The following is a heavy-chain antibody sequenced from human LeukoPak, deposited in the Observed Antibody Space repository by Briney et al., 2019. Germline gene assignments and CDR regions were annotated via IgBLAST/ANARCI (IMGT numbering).Heavy chain of an antibody. CDR2: ISGSGGST. CDR1: GFTFSSYA. CDR3: ARALAPLGYSYGLGFDY. Sequence: PGGSLRLSCAASGFTFSSYAMSWVRQAPGKGLEWVSAISGSGGSTYYADSVKGRFTISRDNAKNSLYLQMNSLRAEDTAVYYCARALAPLGYSYGLGFDYWGQGTLVTVSS. D-gene: IGHD5-18*01. V-gene: IGHV3-23*01. J-gene: IGHJ4*02.